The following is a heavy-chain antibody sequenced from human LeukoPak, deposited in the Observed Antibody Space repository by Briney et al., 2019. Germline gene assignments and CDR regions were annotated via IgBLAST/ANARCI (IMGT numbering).Heavy chain of an antibody. CDR1: GFTFSNYF. V-gene: IGHV3-30-3*01. CDR2: IASDGSHT. J-gene: IGHJ3*02. Sequence: QPGGSLRLSCAASGFTFSNYFMHWVRQAPGKGLEWVADIASDGSHTFYVESVKGRFTISRDNSKNTLYLQMNSPGPEDTAVYFCARERQDTVIHSGAFDIWGQGAMVTVSS. CDR3: ARERQDTVIHSGAFDI. D-gene: IGHD2-21*02.